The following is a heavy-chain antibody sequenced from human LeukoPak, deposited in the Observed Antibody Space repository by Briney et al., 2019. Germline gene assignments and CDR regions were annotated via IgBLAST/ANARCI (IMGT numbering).Heavy chain of an antibody. CDR2: INGNGGST. V-gene: IGHV3-20*04. CDR1: GFTFDNYG. Sequence: GGSLRLSCAASGFTFDNYGMSWVRQVPGKGLEWVSRINGNGGSTAYADSVKGRFTISRDNAKNSLYLQMNSLRAEDTAFYYCARHDFWSGFKGGDYWGQGTLVTVSS. D-gene: IGHD3-3*01. CDR3: ARHDFWSGFKGGDY. J-gene: IGHJ4*02.